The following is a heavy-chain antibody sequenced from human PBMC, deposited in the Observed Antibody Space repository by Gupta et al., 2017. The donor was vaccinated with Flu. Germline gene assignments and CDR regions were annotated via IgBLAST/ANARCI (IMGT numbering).Heavy chain of an antibody. V-gene: IGHV3-30*18. Sequence: QEQVVESGGDVVQPGRSLRLSCAASGFSFSNYGIHWVRQAPGKGLEWVAAISHDRSAKTYADSVQGRFTISRDNSRNTLYLQMSSLRIDDTAVYYCAKDWRWNYNNYGMNVWGPGTTVTVSS. J-gene: IGHJ6*02. CDR3: AKDWRWNYNNYGMNV. D-gene: IGHD5-24*01. CDR2: ISHDRSAK. CDR1: GFSFSNYG.